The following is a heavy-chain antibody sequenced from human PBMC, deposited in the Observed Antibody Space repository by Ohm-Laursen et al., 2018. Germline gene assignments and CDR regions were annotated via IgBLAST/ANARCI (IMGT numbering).Heavy chain of an antibody. CDR3: AKHYGSGTYYNFPDY. Sequence: SLRLSCAASGFIVSDYYVSWIRQPPGKGLEWISYIGASGSRIFYADSVKGRFTISKDNAENSVYLQMNNLRAEDTAVYYCAKHYGSGTYYNFPDYWGQGTLVTVSS. CDR1: GFIVSDYY. V-gene: IGHV3-11*01. J-gene: IGHJ4*02. CDR2: IGASGSRI. D-gene: IGHD3-10*01.